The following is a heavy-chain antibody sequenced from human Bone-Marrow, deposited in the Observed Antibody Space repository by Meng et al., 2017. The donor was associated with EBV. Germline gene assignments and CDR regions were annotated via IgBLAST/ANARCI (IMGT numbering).Heavy chain of an antibody. Sequence: QVQVWQAGAGVKTPGSSVKVSCKASGGTFRSYAISWVRQAPGQGLEWMGGIIPIFGTANYAQKFQGRVTITADESTSTAYMELSSLRSEDTAVYYCARDCSGSYNNWFDPWGQGTLVTVSS. CDR1: GGTFRSYA. D-gene: IGHD1-26*01. CDR2: IIPIFGTA. V-gene: IGHV1-69*01. CDR3: ARDCSGSYNNWFDP. J-gene: IGHJ5*02.